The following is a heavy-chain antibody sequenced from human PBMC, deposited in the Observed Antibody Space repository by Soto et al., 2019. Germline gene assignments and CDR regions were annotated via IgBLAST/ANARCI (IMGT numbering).Heavy chain of an antibody. CDR2: IYYSGST. CDR1: GGSISSSSYY. V-gene: IGHV4-39*01. J-gene: IGHJ4*02. D-gene: IGHD4-4*01. Sequence: PSETLSLTCTVSGGSISSSSYYWGWIRQPPGKGLEWIGSIYYSGSTYYNPSPKSRVTISVDTSKNQFSLKLSSVTAADTAVYYCASTVPYYFDYWGQGTLVTVSS. CDR3: ASTVPYYFDY.